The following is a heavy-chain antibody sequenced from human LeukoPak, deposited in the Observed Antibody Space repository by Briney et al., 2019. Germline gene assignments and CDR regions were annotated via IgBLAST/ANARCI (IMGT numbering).Heavy chain of an antibody. D-gene: IGHD3-22*01. J-gene: IGHJ4*02. CDR2: IIPIFGTA. Sequence: SVKVSCKASGGTFSSYAISWVRQAPGQGLEWMGGIIPIFGTANYAQKFQGRVTITADESTSTAYMELSSLRSEDTAVYYCARDRDYYYSSGPSGFDYWGQGTLVTVSS. CDR1: GGTFSSYA. V-gene: IGHV1-69*13. CDR3: ARDRDYYYSSGPSGFDY.